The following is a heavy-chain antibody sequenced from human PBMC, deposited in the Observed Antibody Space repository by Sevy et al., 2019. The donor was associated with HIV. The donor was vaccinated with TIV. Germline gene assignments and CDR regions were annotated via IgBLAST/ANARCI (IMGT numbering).Heavy chain of an antibody. J-gene: IGHJ4*02. CDR1: GFNFNIYS. CDR2: LSFGCGRI. Sequence: GGSLRLSCVASGFNFNIYSMSWVRQAPGKGLEWVTTLSFGCGRINHADSVQGRFTMSRDNSKKTVYLEMNSLRAEDTAVYYCAREGCTRPHDHWGQGTLVTVSS. D-gene: IGHD2-8*01. V-gene: IGHV3-23*01. CDR3: AREGCTRPHDH.